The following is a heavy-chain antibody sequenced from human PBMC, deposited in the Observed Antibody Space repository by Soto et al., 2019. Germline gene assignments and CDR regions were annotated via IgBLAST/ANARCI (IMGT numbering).Heavy chain of an antibody. D-gene: IGHD3-10*01. CDR3: AKGGPVYYGSGSYPDY. Sequence: QVQLVESGGGVVQPGRSLRLSCAASGFTFSSYGMHWVRQAPGKGLEWVAVILYDGSNKYYADSVKGRFTISRDNSKNTLYLQMNSLRAEDTAVYYCAKGGPVYYGSGSYPDYWGQGTLVTVSS. V-gene: IGHV3-30*18. CDR2: ILYDGSNK. J-gene: IGHJ4*02. CDR1: GFTFSSYG.